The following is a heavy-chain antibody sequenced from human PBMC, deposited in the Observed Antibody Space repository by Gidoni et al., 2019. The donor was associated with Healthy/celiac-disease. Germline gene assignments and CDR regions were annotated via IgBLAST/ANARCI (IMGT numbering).Heavy chain of an antibody. V-gene: IGHV4-61*02. CDR1: GGSLSRGSYY. D-gene: IGHD3-22*01. CDR2: IYTSGST. Sequence: QVQLQESGPGLVKPSQTLSLTCTVSGGSLSRGSYYWSWIRQPAGKGLEWIGRIYTSGSTNYNPSLKSRVTISVDTSKNQFSLKLSSVTAADTAVYYCARDYYDSSGYYYWFDPWGQGTLVTVSS. CDR3: ARDYYDSSGYYYWFDP. J-gene: IGHJ5*02.